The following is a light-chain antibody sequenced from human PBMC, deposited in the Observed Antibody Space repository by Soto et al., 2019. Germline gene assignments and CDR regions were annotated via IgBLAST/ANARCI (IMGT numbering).Light chain of an antibody. Sequence: DLVMTQSPLSLPVTPGEPASISCRSSQSLLHNNGYNYLDWYLQKPGQSPQLLLYLGSSRAAGVPDRFSGSGSGTDFTLKISRVEAEDVGVYYCMQALQTPPAFGQGTKLEIK. CDR2: LGS. J-gene: IGKJ2*01. V-gene: IGKV2-28*01. CDR1: QSLLHNNGYNY. CDR3: MQALQTPPA.